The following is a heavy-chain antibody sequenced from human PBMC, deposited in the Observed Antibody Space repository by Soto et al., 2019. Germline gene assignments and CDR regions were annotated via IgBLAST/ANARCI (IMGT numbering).Heavy chain of an antibody. CDR2: IIPIFGTA. CDR3: ARGQRGSGWYYFDY. Sequence: QVQLVQSGAEVKKPGSSVKVSCKASGGTFSSYAISWVRQSPGQGLEWIEGIIPIFGTANYAQKCQGRVTITADESTSTAYMELSSLRSEDTAVYYCARGQRGSGWYYFDYRGKGTVVTVSS. J-gene: IGHJ4*02. V-gene: IGHV1-69*01. D-gene: IGHD6-19*01. CDR1: GGTFSSYA.